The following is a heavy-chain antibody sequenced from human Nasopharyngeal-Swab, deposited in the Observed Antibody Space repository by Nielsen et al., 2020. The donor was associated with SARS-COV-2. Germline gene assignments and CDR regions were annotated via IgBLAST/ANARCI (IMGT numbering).Heavy chain of an antibody. CDR3: ARDRKHGRYGMDV. CDR2: IKQDGSEK. V-gene: IGHV3-7*01. CDR1: GFTFSSYR. D-gene: IGHD1-14*01. J-gene: IGHJ6*02. Sequence: GGSLRLSCAASGFTFSSYRMSWVRQAPGKGLEWVANIKQDGSEKYYVDSVKGRFTISRDNAKNSLYLQMNSLRAEDTAVYYCARDRKHGRYGMDVWGQGTTVTVSS.